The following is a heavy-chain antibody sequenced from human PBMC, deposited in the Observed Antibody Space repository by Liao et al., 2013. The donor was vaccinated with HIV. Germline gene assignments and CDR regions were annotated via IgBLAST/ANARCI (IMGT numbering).Heavy chain of an antibody. CDR3: ARGNGSGSAAVEMATVLFDH. Sequence: QVQLQQWGAGLLKPSETLSLTCAVYGGSFSGFYWTWIRHSPGKGLEWIGETNHTGTTKYNPSLSSRVTISSDRSKNQVSLTLTSVTAADTAVYYCARGNGSGSAAVEMATVLFDHWGQGTLVTVSS. J-gene: IGHJ4*02. V-gene: IGHV4-34*02. D-gene: IGHD5-24*01. CDR1: GGSFSGFY. CDR2: TNHTGTT.